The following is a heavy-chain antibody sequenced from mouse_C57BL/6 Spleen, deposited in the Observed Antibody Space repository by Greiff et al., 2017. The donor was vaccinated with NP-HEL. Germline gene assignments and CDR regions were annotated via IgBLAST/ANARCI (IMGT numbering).Heavy chain of an antibody. D-gene: IGHD1-1*01. CDR1: GYTFTDHT. CDR2: IYPRDGST. J-gene: IGHJ4*01. Sequence: VQLQQSDAELVKPGASVKISCKVSGYTFTDHTIHWMKQRPEQGLEWIGYIYPRDGSTKYNEKFKGKATLTADKSSSTAYMQLNSLTSEDSAVYFGARGEVLRGGAMDYWGQGTSVTVSS. CDR3: ARGEVLRGGAMDY. V-gene: IGHV1-78*01.